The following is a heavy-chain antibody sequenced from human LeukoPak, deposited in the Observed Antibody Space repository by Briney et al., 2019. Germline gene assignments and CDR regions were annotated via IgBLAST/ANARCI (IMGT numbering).Heavy chain of an antibody. CDR1: GGSIGNYY. Sequence: SETLSLTCTVSGGSIGNYYWNWIRQPAGKGLEWIGRISTSGTTNYHPSLKSRVTLSLDTSKNQFSLNLRSVTAVDTAIYFCARRHPYYYGSGTYSREDWGQGTLVTVSS. CDR2: ISTSGTT. V-gene: IGHV4-4*07. D-gene: IGHD3-10*01. J-gene: IGHJ4*02. CDR3: ARRHPYYYGSGTYSRED.